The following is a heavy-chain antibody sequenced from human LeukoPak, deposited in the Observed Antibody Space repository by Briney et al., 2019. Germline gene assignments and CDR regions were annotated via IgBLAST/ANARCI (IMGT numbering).Heavy chain of an antibody. V-gene: IGHV3-7*01. Sequence: GGSLRLSCAASGFTFSSYWMSWVRQAPGKGLEWVANIKQDGSEKYYVNSVKGRFTISRDNAKNSLYLQMNSLRAEDTAIYYCAREDDWNYEDYWGQGTLVSVSS. CDR3: AREDDWNYEDY. D-gene: IGHD1-7*01. J-gene: IGHJ4*02. CDR1: GFTFSSYW. CDR2: IKQDGSEK.